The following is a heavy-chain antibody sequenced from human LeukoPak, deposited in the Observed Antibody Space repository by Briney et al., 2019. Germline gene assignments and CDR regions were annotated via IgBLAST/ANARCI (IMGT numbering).Heavy chain of an antibody. D-gene: IGHD6-6*01. V-gene: IGHV1-18*01. J-gene: IGHJ5*02. Sequence: ASVKVSCKASGYTFTSYGISWVRQAPGQGLEWMGWISAYNGNTNYAQKLQGRVTMTTDTSTSTAYMELRSLRSDDTAVYYCAREGIAARPGVGVSWFDPWGQGTLVTVSS. CDR3: AREGIAARPGVGVSWFDP. CDR2: ISAYNGNT. CDR1: GYTFTSYG.